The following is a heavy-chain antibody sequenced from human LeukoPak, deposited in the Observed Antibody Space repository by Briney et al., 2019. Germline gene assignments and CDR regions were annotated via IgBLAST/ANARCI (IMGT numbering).Heavy chain of an antibody. CDR1: GFTFSSYA. J-gene: IGHJ4*02. Sequence: GGSLRLSCAASGFTFSSYAMSWVRQAPGKGLEWVSTISGSGASTYYADSVKGRFTISRDNSKNTLYLQMNSLRTEDTAVYYCAKQPGSVVDSSGSLSRHWGQGTLVTVSS. CDR2: ISGSGAST. CDR3: AKQPGSVVDSSGSLSRH. D-gene: IGHD3-22*01. V-gene: IGHV3-23*01.